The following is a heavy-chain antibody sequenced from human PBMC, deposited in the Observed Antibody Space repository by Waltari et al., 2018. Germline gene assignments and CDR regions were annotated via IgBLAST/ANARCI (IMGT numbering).Heavy chain of an antibody. CDR2: INHSSGST. CDR3: AIGYRGGWYGV. V-gene: IGHV4-34*02. J-gene: IGHJ4*02. D-gene: IGHD6-19*01. Sequence: QVQLQQWGAGLLKPSETLSLTCAVYGGSFSGSYWTWIRQPPDKGLEWVGEINHSSGSTNYNPSLKSRLTILIDTSKNQFSLKLSSVIAADTAVYYCAIGYRGGWYGVWGQGTLVTVSS. CDR1: GGSFSGSY.